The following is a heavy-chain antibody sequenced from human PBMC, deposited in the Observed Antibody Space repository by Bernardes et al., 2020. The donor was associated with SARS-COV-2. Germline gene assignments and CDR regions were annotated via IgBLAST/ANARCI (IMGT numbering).Heavy chain of an antibody. V-gene: IGHV3-20*04. D-gene: IGHD3-10*01. CDR1: GFTFSSYA. CDR2: MNWNGVGI. J-gene: IGHJ6*02. CDR3: ARSHDGSGTYYRDYFYGMDV. Sequence: GSLRLSCAASGFTFSSYAMSWVRQAPGKGLEWVSGMNWNGVGIGYADSVEGRFSISRDNAKKSLYLQMNGLRAEDTALYYCARSHDGSGTYYRDYFYGMDVWGQGTAVTVSS.